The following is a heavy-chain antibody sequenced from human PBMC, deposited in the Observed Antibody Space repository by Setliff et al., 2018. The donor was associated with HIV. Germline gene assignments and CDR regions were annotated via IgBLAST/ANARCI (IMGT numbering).Heavy chain of an antibody. CDR2: IYTSGST. Sequence: PSETLSLTCTVSGGSISSYYWSWIRQPAGKGLEWIGRIYTSGSTNYNPSLKSRVTISLDTSKNQFSLKLYSVTAADTSVYYCARRWGIRGYSSWGQGTLVTVSS. CDR1: GGSISSYY. CDR3: ARRWGIRGYSS. J-gene: IGHJ5*02. V-gene: IGHV4-4*07. D-gene: IGHD5-18*01.